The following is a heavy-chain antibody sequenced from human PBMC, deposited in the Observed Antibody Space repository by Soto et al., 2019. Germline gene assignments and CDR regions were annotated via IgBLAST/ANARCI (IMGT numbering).Heavy chain of an antibody. CDR2: IHYSGST. V-gene: IGHV4-59*01. CDR1: GVSISDYY. J-gene: IGHJ4*02. D-gene: IGHD2-2*01. Sequence: PSDTLSLTCTVSGVSISDYYWSWIRQPPGKGLEWIGYIHYSGSTDYNPSLKSRVTISVDTSKNQFSLELTPVTATDTAVYYCARDFGRHCNRTRYDRFYFDYWGQGTLVTVSS. CDR3: ARDFGRHCNRTRYDRFYFDY.